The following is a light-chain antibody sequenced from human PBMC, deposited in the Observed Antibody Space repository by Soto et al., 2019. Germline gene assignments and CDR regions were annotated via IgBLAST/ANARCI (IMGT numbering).Light chain of an antibody. J-gene: IGKJ4*01. Sequence: DLQLTQSPSFLSASVGDRVTITCRASQGINSYVAWYQQKSGKAPKLLIYAASTLQSGVPSKFSGSGSRTEFTLTISSLQPEDFAIYHCHQLKSYPLSFGGGTKVEIK. CDR1: QGINSY. V-gene: IGKV1-9*01. CDR3: HQLKSYPLS. CDR2: AAS.